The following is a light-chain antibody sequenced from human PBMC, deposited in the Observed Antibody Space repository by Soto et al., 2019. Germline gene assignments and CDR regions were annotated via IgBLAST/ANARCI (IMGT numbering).Light chain of an antibody. V-gene: IGKV3-15*01. CDR1: PSVTNF. J-gene: IGKJ1*01. Sequence: EIVFTQSPGTLCLSPGERATLSCRASPSVTNFLAWYRQKPGQAPRILIYGASTSATGIPARLSGSGSGTEFTLTISSLQSEDFAVAYCQQYGSSGTFCQGTKVDIK. CDR3: QQYGSSGT. CDR2: GAS.